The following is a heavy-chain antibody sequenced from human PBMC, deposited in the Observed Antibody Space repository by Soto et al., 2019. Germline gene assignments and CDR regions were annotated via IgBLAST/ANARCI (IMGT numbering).Heavy chain of an antibody. CDR3: ARGGWGRDFDL. Sequence: EVQLVESGGGLVQPGGSLRLSCAASGFTFNTYWMKWVRQAPGKGLEWVADIKQGGSEKYYVDSVRGRFTISRDNARNSLYLQMNSLRAEDTAMYYCARGGWGRDFDLWGRGTLVTVSS. CDR2: IKQGGSEK. D-gene: IGHD2-21*02. CDR1: GFTFNTYW. J-gene: IGHJ2*01. V-gene: IGHV3-7*05.